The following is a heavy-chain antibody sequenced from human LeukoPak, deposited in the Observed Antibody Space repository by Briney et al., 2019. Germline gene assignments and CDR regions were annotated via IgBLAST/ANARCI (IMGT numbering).Heavy chain of an antibody. CDR3: ASGDSSGLYYYYGMDV. V-gene: IGHV3-7*02. Sequence: PGGSLRLSCTASGFTLSSYWMSWVRQAPGKGLEWVASINQDGSEKYYVDSVGRFTISRDNAKNSLYLQMNSLRAEDTAVYYCASGDSSGLYYYYGMDVWGQGTTVTVSS. J-gene: IGHJ6*02. CDR2: INQDGSEK. D-gene: IGHD3-22*01. CDR1: GFTLSSYW.